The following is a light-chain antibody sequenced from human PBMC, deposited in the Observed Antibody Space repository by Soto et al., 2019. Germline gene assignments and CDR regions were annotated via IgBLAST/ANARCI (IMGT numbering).Light chain of an antibody. J-gene: IGKJ1*01. Sequence: EIVMTQSPATLSVSPGDRATLSCRASQSVTSNLAWYQQKPGQAPRLLIYGASTRATGIPARFSGSGSGTEFTLTISSLQSEDFAMYYCLHHGSSLWTFGQGTKVDI. CDR3: LHHGSSLWT. CDR2: GAS. V-gene: IGKV3-15*01. CDR1: QSVTSN.